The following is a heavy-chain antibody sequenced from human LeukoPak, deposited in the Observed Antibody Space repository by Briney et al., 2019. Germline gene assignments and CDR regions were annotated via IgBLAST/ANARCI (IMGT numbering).Heavy chain of an antibody. CDR2: INPNSDGT. D-gene: IGHD3-22*01. CDR3: ARDLDYYDSLYYFDY. V-gene: IGHV1-2*02. J-gene: IGHJ4*02. Sequence: ASVKVSCKASGYTFTGYYMHWVRQAPGQGLEWMGWINPNSDGTNYAQKFQGRVTMTRDTSISTAYMELSRLRSDDTAVYYCARDLDYYDSLYYFDYWGQGTLVTVSS. CDR1: GYTFTGYY.